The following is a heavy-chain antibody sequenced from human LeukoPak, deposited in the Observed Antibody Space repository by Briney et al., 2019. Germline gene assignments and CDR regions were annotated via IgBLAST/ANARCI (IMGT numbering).Heavy chain of an antibody. D-gene: IGHD3-10*01. CDR2: ISYTGST. CDR3: ARNDYRGVTNFDP. J-gene: IGHJ5*02. Sequence: PSETLSLTFTVSGGSISPYFWSWIRQPPGKGLEWIGYISYTGSTNYNPSLKSRVTISVDTSKKQFSLQMTSVTAADTAVYYCARNDYRGVTNFDPWGQGTLVTVSS. CDR1: GGSISPYF. V-gene: IGHV4-59*01.